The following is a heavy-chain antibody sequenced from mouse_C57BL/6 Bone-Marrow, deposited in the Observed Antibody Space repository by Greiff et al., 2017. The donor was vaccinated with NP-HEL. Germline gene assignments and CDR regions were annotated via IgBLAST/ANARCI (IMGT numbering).Heavy chain of an antibody. CDR2: IDPSDSYT. D-gene: IGHD2-5*01. CDR1: GYTFTSYW. Sequence: QVQLQQPGAELVRPGTSVTLSCKASGYTFTSYWMHWVKQRPGQGLEWIGVIDPSDSYTNYNQKFKGKATLTVDTSSSTAYMQLSSLTSEDSAVYYCARGGSNYGAYWGQGTLVTVSA. V-gene: IGHV1-59*01. CDR3: ARGGSNYGAY. J-gene: IGHJ3*01.